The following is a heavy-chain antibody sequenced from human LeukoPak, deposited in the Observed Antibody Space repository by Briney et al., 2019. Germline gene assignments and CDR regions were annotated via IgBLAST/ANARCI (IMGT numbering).Heavy chain of an antibody. V-gene: IGHV4-34*01. J-gene: IGHJ4*02. Sequence: SETLSLTCAVYGGSFSGYYWSWIRQPPGKGLEWIGEINHSGSTNYNPSLKSRVTISVDTSKNQFSLKLSSVTAADTAVYYCARRTLVVTRFDYWGQGTLVTVSS. CDR2: INHSGST. CDR3: ARRTLVVTRFDY. CDR1: GGSFSGYY. D-gene: IGHD4-23*01.